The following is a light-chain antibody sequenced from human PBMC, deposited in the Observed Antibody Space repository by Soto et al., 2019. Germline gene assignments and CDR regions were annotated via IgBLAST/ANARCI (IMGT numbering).Light chain of an antibody. CDR3: CSSARSRTWI. CDR2: EDT. J-gene: IGLJ2*01. CDR1: SSYVEGYNL. V-gene: IGLV2-23*01. Sequence: QSALTQPASVSGSPGQSITISCTGTSSYVEGYNLVSWYQQHPGKAPKLIIYEDTKRPSGISDRFSGSKSGTTASLTISDLQAEDEADYYCCSSARSRTWIFGGGTKVTVL.